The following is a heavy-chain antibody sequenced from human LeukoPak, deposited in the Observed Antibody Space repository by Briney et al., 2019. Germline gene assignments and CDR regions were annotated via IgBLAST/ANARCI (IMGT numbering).Heavy chain of an antibody. D-gene: IGHD3-22*01. V-gene: IGHV4-39*01. CDR1: GGSISSSSYY. Sequence: SETLSLTCTVSGGSISSSSYYWGWIRQPPGKGLEWIGSIYYSGSTYYNPSLKSRVTISVDTSKNQFSLKLSPVTAADTAVFYCARQRYYYDSSGYYTWGQGTLVTVSS. J-gene: IGHJ5*02. CDR2: IYYSGST. CDR3: ARQRYYYDSSGYYT.